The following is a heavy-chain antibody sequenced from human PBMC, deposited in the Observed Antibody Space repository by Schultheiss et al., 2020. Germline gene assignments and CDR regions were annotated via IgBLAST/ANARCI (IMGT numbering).Heavy chain of an antibody. CDR3: AKSIVVVPAAIESGGSFGMDV. CDR1: GFTFSSYA. J-gene: IGHJ6*02. CDR2: ISGSGGST. Sequence: GGSLRLSCAASGFTFSSYAMHWVRQAPGKGLEWVSAISGSGGSTYYADSVKGRFTISRDNSKNTLYLQMNSLRAEDTAVYYCAKSIVVVPAAIESGGSFGMDVWGQGTTVTVSS. V-gene: IGHV3-23*01. D-gene: IGHD2-2*01.